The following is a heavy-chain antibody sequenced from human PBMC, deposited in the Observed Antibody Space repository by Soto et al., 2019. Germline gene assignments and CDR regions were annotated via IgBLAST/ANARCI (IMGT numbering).Heavy chain of an antibody. D-gene: IGHD5-12*01. CDR2: IYYNGNT. CDR1: GGSINSADYY. J-gene: IGHJ6*02. CDR3: ARAIVVTIGGMDV. V-gene: IGHV4-30-4*01. Sequence: PSETVSLTXTVSGGSINSADYYWSWVRQPPGKGLEWIGYIYYNGNTYFNPSLKSRVTISKDTSRNQFSLRLSSVTAADTAVYFCARAIVVTIGGMDVWGQGTTVTVSS.